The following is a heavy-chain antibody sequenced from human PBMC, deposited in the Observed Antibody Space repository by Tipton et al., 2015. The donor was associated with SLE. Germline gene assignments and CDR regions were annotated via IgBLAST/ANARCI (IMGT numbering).Heavy chain of an antibody. V-gene: IGHV4-39*01. CDR3: VRREVGAQRDYYGMDV. D-gene: IGHD1-26*01. J-gene: IGHJ6*02. CDR2: IYYSGST. CDR1: GGSFSGYY. Sequence: TLSLTCAVYGGSFSGYYWGWIRQPPGKGLEWIGSIYYSGSTYYNPSLKSRVTISVDTSKNQFSLKLSSVTAADTAVYYCVRREVGAQRDYYGMDVWGQGTTVTVSS.